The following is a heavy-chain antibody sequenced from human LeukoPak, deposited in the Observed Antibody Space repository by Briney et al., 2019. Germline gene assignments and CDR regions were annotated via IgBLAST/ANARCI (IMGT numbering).Heavy chain of an antibody. D-gene: IGHD1-7*01. CDR1: GYTFTGYY. Sequence: ASVKVSCKASGYTFTGYYMHWVRQAPGQGLEWMGRINPNSGGTNYAQKFQGRVTMTRDTSISTVYMELSSLRSEDTAVYYCARDRFVITGTTRVSSNWFDPWGQGTLVTVSS. CDR2: INPNSGGT. CDR3: ARDRFVITGTTRVSSNWFDP. V-gene: IGHV1-2*06. J-gene: IGHJ5*02.